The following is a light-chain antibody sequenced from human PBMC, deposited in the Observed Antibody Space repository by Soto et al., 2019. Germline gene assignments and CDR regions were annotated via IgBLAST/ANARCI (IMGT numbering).Light chain of an antibody. V-gene: IGLV2-23*01. J-gene: IGLJ1*01. Sequence: QSALTQPASVSGSPGQSITIACTSSSSHVGSYDFVSWYQQHPGKAPKVLIYEATKRPSGVSNRFSGSKSGNTASLTISGLQADDEADYYCCADAGSSRYVFGTGTKVTVL. CDR3: CADAGSSRYV. CDR2: EAT. CDR1: SSHVGSYDF.